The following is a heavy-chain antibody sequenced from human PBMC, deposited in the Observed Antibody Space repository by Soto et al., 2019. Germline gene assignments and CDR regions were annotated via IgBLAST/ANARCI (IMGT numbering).Heavy chain of an antibody. D-gene: IGHD2-15*01. Sequence: QVRLKESGPGLVKPSGTLSLTCAVSGGSVESSSCWSWVRQAPGKGLGWIGEIYHSGTFIYNPSLASRVSVSVDKSTNQFSLNLNSVTAADTAVYYCVRSVPAATWAYNGMDVWGQGTTVTVSS. CDR2: IYHSGTF. V-gene: IGHV4-4*02. CDR3: VRSVPAATWAYNGMDV. J-gene: IGHJ6*02. CDR1: GGSVESSSC.